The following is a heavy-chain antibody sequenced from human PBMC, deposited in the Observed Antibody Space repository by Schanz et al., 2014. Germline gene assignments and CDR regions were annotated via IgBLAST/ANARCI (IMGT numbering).Heavy chain of an antibody. Sequence: QVRLVQSGAEVKKPGSSVKVSCKSSGATFNSYAFGWVRQAPGQGFEWVGKIIPILGMENYAQKFQGRVTITADISTSTAYMDLSSLRSDDTAVYYCARDIQYHYDTSGPVGAFDIWGQGTVVTVSS. V-gene: IGHV1-69*04. CDR1: GATFNSYA. CDR3: ARDIQYHYDTSGPVGAFDI. CDR2: IIPILGME. J-gene: IGHJ3*02. D-gene: IGHD3-22*01.